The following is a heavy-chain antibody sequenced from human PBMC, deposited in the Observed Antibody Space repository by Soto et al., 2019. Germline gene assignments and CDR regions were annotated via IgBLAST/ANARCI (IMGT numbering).Heavy chain of an antibody. V-gene: IGHV1-8*01. D-gene: IGHD4-17*01. CDR3: ARWDYGVYARFDF. J-gene: IGHJ4*02. Sequence: QVQLVQSGAEVKKPGASVKVSCKASGYTFTSHDINWVRQATGKGLEWMGWMNPNSGNTGYAQKFQGRVTMTRNTSISTAYMEPSSLRSEDTAVYYCARWDYGVYARFDFWGQGTLVTVSS. CDR2: MNPNSGNT. CDR1: GYTFTSHD.